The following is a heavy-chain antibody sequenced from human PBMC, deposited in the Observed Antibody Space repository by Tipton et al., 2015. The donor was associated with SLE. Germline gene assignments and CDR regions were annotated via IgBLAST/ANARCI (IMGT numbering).Heavy chain of an antibody. CDR1: GGSITTNDYY. Sequence: TLSLTCTVSGGSITTNDYYWGWLRQSPVKGLDWIATINYSGTTFYNPSLKGRVTISLDTSKNQFSLKLTSVTAADTAIYYCARLTNGWAGPQFDPWGQGTLVTVSS. D-gene: IGHD6-19*01. J-gene: IGHJ5*02. CDR3: ARLTNGWAGPQFDP. CDR2: INYSGTT. V-gene: IGHV4-39*07.